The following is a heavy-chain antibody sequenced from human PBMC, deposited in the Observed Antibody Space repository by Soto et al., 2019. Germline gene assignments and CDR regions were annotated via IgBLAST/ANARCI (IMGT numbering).Heavy chain of an antibody. CDR1: GDSVSSYTST. Sequence: SQTLSLTCAISGDSVSSYTSTWNWIRKSPSRGLEWLGRTYYRSTWGNDYAVSVKSRISINPDTSKNQFSLQLNSVTPEDTAMYYCARNVHGDAFDFWGQGTMVPSPQ. V-gene: IGHV6-1*01. CDR3: ARNVHGDAFDF. J-gene: IGHJ3*01. CDR2: TYYRSTWGN.